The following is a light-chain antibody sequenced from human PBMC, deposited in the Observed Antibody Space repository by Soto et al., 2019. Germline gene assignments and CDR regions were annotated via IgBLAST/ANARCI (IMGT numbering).Light chain of an antibody. J-gene: IGKJ4*01. V-gene: IGKV1-5*01. CDR1: QSIGRW. Sequence: DIQMTQSPSTLSASVRDRVTITCRASQSIGRWLAWYQQNPGKAPKLLIFDASTLESGVPSRFSGSGSGTEFTLTISSLQPDDFATYYCQQYNSYLTFGGGTKVDIK. CDR2: DAS. CDR3: QQYNSYLT.